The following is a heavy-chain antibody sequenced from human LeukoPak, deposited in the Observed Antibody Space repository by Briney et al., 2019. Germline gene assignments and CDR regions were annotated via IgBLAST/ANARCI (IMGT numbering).Heavy chain of an antibody. Sequence: GGSLRLSCAVSGFSFSSNYVSWVRQAPGKGLEWVSVIYSGGAAYYADSVKGRFTISRDNSKNTLYLQMNSLRAEDTAVYYCALVLKYCTGGSCNKFDSWGQGTLVTVSS. V-gene: IGHV3-66*01. CDR3: ALVLKYCTGGSCNKFDS. D-gene: IGHD2-15*01. J-gene: IGHJ4*02. CDR2: IYSGGAA. CDR1: GFSFSSNY.